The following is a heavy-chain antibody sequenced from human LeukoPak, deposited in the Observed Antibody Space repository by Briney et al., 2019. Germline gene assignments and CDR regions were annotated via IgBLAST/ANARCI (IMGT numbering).Heavy chain of an antibody. Sequence: SVKVSCKASGGTFSSYAISWVRQAPGQGLEWMGGIIPIFGTANYAQKFQGRVTITADKSTSTAYMELSSLRSEDTAVYYCARAPPRYYYYYYMDVWGKGTTVTVSS. CDR1: GGTFSSYA. V-gene: IGHV1-69*06. J-gene: IGHJ6*03. CDR3: ARAPPRYYYYYYMDV. CDR2: IIPIFGTA.